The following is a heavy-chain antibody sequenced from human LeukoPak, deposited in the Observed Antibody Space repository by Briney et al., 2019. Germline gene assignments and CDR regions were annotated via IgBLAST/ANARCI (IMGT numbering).Heavy chain of an antibody. CDR3: ARDPMAVAGTQSAFDI. Sequence: SETLSLTCTVSGGSISSYYWSWIRQPPGKGLEWIGYIYYSGSTYYNPSLKSRVTISVDTSKNQFSLKLSSVTAADTAVYYCARDPMAVAGTQSAFDIWGQGTMVTVSS. V-gene: IGHV4-59*12. CDR2: IYYSGST. CDR1: GGSISSYY. D-gene: IGHD6-19*01. J-gene: IGHJ3*02.